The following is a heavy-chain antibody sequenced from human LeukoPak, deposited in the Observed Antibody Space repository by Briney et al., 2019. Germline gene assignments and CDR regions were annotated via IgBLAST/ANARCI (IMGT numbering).Heavy chain of an antibody. J-gene: IGHJ4*02. CDR2: ISSSSSYI. CDR3: VRAAAGPGADY. V-gene: IGHV3-21*01. CDR1: GFTFSSYS. Sequence: GGSLRLSCAASGFTFSSYSMNWVRQAPGKGLEWVSSISSSSSYIYYADSVKGRFTISRDYAKNSLYLQMNSLRAEDTAVYYCVRAAAGPGADYWGQGTLVTVSS. D-gene: IGHD6-13*01.